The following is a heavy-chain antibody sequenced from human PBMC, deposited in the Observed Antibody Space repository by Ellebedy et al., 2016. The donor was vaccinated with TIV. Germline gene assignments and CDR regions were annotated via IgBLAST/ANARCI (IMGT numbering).Heavy chain of an antibody. CDR3: ATDGSYGDYRSPTHAFEK. Sequence: GGSLRLSCAASGFSFRSYWMTWVRQAPGKGLEWVANINQDGSDKYYVDSVKGRFTISRDNAKNSLYLQMNSLRAEDTSVYYCATDGSYGDYRSPTHAFEKWGQGTLVIVSS. J-gene: IGHJ3*02. D-gene: IGHD4-17*01. CDR1: GFSFRSYW. V-gene: IGHV3-7*01. CDR2: INQDGSDK.